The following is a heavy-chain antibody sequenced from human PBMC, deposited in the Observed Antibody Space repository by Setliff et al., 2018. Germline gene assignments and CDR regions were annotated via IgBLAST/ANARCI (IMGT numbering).Heavy chain of an antibody. V-gene: IGHV1-69*06. J-gene: IGHJ4*02. D-gene: IGHD3-22*01. CDR1: GGTFSCYA. CDR2: IIPIFGTA. CDR3: ARDRPPYYYDSSGYYYSAGNFDY. Sequence: SVKVSCKASGGTFSCYAISWVRQAPGQGLAWMGRIIPIFGTANYAQKFQGRVTITADKSTSTAYMELSSLRSEDTAVYYCARDRPPYYYDSSGYYYSAGNFDYWGQGTLVTV.